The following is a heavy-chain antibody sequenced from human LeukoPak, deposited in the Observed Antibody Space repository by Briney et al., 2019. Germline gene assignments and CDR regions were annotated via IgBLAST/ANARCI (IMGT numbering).Heavy chain of an antibody. CDR1: GYTFTSYA. D-gene: IGHD4-11*01. CDR2: INTNTGNP. CDR3: ARAPTYYSNHDASWFDP. V-gene: IGHV7-4-1*02. Sequence: ASVKVSCKASGYTFTSYAMNWVRQAPGQGLEWMGWINTNTGNPTYAQGFTERFVFSLDTSVSTAYLQISSLKAEDTAVYYCARAPTYYSNHDASWFDPWGQGTLVTVSS. J-gene: IGHJ5*02.